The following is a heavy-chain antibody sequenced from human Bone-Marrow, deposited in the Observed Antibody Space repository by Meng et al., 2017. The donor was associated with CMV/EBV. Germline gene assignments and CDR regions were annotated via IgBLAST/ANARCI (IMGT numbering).Heavy chain of an antibody. D-gene: IGHD3-22*01. Sequence: QVQLVQSGAEVKKPGASVKVSCKASGYTFTSYCMHWVRQAPGQGLEWMGIINPSGGSTSYAQKFQGRVTMTRDTSTSTVYMELSSLRSEDTAVYYCARKYYYDSSGDAFDIWGQGTMVTVSS. CDR1: GYTFTSYC. V-gene: IGHV1-46*01. CDR3: ARKYYYDSSGDAFDI. CDR2: INPSGGST. J-gene: IGHJ3*02.